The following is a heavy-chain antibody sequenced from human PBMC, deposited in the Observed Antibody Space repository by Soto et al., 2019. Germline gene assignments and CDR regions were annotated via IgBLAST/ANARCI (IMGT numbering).Heavy chain of an antibody. Sequence: SETLSLTCAVSVGSISSSNWWSWFLQPPWKGLEWIGEIYHSGSTNYNPSLKSRVTISVDKSKNQFSLKLSSVTAADTAVYYCAALTIAAAATGSYYYYGMDVWGQGTTVTVSS. CDR3: AALTIAAAATGSYYYYGMDV. D-gene: IGHD6-13*01. V-gene: IGHV4-4*02. CDR2: IYHSGST. CDR1: VGSISSSNW. J-gene: IGHJ6*02.